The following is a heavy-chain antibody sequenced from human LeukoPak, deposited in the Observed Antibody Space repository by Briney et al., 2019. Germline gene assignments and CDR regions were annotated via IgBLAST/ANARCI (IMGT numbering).Heavy chain of an antibody. CDR1: GYTLTSYA. Sequence: ASVKVSCKASGYTLTSYAMHWVRQAPGHRLEWMGWINAGNGNTKYSQEFQGRVTITADESTSTAYMELSSLRSEDTAVYYCAPALGYCSGGSCHPFDPWGQGTLVTVSS. D-gene: IGHD2-15*01. J-gene: IGHJ5*02. CDR3: APALGYCSGGSCHPFDP. CDR2: INAGNGNT. V-gene: IGHV1-3*03.